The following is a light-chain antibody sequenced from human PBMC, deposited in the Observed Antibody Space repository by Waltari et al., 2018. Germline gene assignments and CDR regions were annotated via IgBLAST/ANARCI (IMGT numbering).Light chain of an antibody. CDR2: DAS. CDR1: QDIRNF. CDR3: QQYYDLPLT. J-gene: IGKJ4*01. V-gene: IGKV1-33*01. Sequence: DIQMTQYPSSLSASVGDIVSIPCQASQDIRNFLNWFQLKPGKSPKVLTYDASNLETGVPSRFSGRKSGTEFTLTISGLQPEDFATYFCQQYYDLPLTFGGGTKVEI.